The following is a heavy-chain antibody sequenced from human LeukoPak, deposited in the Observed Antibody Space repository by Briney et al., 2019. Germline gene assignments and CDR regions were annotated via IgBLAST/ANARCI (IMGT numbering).Heavy chain of an antibody. V-gene: IGHV3-7*01. CDR1: GFTFSSYW. CDR3: ARDPHIYDILTGGYYYYGMDV. J-gene: IGHJ6*02. Sequence: GGSLRLSCAASGFTFSSYWMSWVRQAPGKGLERVANIKQDGSEKYYVDSVKGRFTISRDNAKNSLYLQMNSLRAEDTAVYYCARDPHIYDILTGGYYYYGMDVWGQGTTVTVSS. CDR2: IKQDGSEK. D-gene: IGHD3-9*01.